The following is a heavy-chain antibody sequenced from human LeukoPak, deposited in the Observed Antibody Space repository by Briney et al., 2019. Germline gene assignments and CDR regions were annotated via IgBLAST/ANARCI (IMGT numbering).Heavy chain of an antibody. CDR1: GGSISSSSYY. CDR3: ARERVEYQLLSKREVYHFDY. D-gene: IGHD2-2*01. Sequence: SETLSLTCTVSGGSISSSSYYWGWIRQPPGKGLEWIGSIYYSGSTYYNPSLKSRVTISVDTSKNQFSLKLSSVTAADTAVYYCARERVEYQLLSKREVYHFDYWGQGILVTVSS. CDR2: IYYSGST. V-gene: IGHV4-39*07. J-gene: IGHJ4*02.